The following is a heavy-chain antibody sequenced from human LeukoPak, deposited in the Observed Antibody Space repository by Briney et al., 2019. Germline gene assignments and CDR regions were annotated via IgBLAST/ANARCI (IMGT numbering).Heavy chain of an antibody. CDR3: ARGHYAGFDP. CDR2: INHSGST. J-gene: IGHJ5*02. Sequence: SETLSLTCAVYGGSFSGCYWSWIRQPPGKGLEWIGEINHSGSTNYNPSLKSRVTISVDTSKNQFSLKLSSVTAADTAVYYCARGHYAGFDPWGQGTLVTVSS. CDR1: GGSFSGCY. V-gene: IGHV4-34*01. D-gene: IGHD2-2*01.